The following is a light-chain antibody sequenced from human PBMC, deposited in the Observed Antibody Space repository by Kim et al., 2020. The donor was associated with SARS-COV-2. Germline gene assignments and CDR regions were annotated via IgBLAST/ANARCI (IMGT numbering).Light chain of an antibody. Sequence: QSALTQPASVSGSPGQSITISCTGTKSDIGDYNYVSWYQQHPGEAPKLIIYDVTDRPSGVSDRFSGSKSASTASLTISGLQAEDEADYFCSSYSSSSTLVFGGGTQVTVL. V-gene: IGLV2-14*03. CDR3: SSYSSSSTLV. J-gene: IGLJ3*02. CDR1: KSDIGDYNY. CDR2: DVT.